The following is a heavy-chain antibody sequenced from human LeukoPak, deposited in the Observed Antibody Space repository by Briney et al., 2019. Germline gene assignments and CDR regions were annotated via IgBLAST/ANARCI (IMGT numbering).Heavy chain of an antibody. CDR3: ARGQKYRNGYTVTELGSGYFDY. D-gene: IGHD5-18*01. V-gene: IGHV4-4*07. CDR1: GGSISSYY. CDR2: IDTSGNT. Sequence: SETLSLTCTVSGGSISSYYWSWIRQPAGKGLEWIGRIDTSGNTNYKPSLKSRVTMSVDTSKNQFSLQLSSVTAADTAVYYCARGQKYRNGYTVTELGSGYFDYWGQGTLVTVSS. J-gene: IGHJ4*02.